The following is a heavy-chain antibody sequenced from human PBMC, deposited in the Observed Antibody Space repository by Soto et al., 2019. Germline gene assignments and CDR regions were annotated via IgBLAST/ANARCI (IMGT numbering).Heavy chain of an antibody. CDR2: IYYSGST. V-gene: IGHV4-59*01. J-gene: IGHJ3*01. Sequence: SETLDLTCTVSGDSISSYYWSWIRQPPGKGLEWIGYIYYSGSTDYNPSLKSRVTIQVDTPKTHSPLKLTSVTVADRAVYYFARDPGETARAPPEVFEFWGKGKTVPVSS. CDR3: ARDPGETARAPPEVFEF. CDR1: GDSISSYY. D-gene: IGHD5-18*01.